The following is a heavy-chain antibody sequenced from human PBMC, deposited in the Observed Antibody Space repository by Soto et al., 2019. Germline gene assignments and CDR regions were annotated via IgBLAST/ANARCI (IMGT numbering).Heavy chain of an antibody. Sequence: SETLSLTCTVSDDSISSGAYYWGLIRQPQGKGLEWIGTIQYRGSTHYNPSLKSRVTISLDTSKSQFSLNLSSVTAADSAVYYCTRGYALNWHTPHYWGQGALVTVSS. CDR3: TRGYALNWHTPHY. V-gene: IGHV4-39*07. CDR1: DDSISSGAYY. J-gene: IGHJ4*02. D-gene: IGHD5-12*01. CDR2: IQYRGST.